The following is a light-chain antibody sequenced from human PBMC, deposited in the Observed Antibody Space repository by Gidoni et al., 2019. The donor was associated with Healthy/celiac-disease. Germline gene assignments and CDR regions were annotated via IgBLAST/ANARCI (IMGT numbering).Light chain of an antibody. Sequence: DIQMTQSPSSLSASVGDRVTITCRASQSIRSYLNWYQQKPGKAPKLLIYAASILQSGVPSRFSGSGSGTDFTLTISSLQPEDFATYYCQQSYSTPRKTFGQGTKVEIK. CDR1: QSIRSY. CDR3: QQSYSTPRKT. V-gene: IGKV1-39*01. J-gene: IGKJ1*01. CDR2: AAS.